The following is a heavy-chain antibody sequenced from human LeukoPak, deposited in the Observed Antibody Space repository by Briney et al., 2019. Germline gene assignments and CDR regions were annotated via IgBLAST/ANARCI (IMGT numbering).Heavy chain of an antibody. Sequence: GGSLRLSCAASGFTFSSYAMSWVRQAPGKGLEWVSAISGSSKSTYYADSVKGRFTISRDNSKNTLYLQMNSLRAEDTAVYYCAKTSYDSSGYGAFDIWGQGTMVTVSS. CDR3: AKTSYDSSGYGAFDI. D-gene: IGHD3-22*01. J-gene: IGHJ3*02. CDR2: ISGSSKST. V-gene: IGHV3-23*01. CDR1: GFTFSSYA.